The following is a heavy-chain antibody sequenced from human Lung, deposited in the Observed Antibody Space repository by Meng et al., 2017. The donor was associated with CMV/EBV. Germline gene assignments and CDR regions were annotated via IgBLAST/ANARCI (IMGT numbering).Heavy chain of an antibody. Sequence: GEVEKPGASMKVCCKASEYTFSSCDINCVLQATGQGLGWMGWRNPNSGNTGYAQKFQGRVTMTRNTSISTAYMELSSLRSEDTAVYYCARGYCSGGSCPVFDPWGQGSLVTVSS. CDR1: EYTFSSCD. CDR3: ARGYCSGGSCPVFDP. CDR2: RNPNSGNT. J-gene: IGHJ5*02. V-gene: IGHV1-8*01. D-gene: IGHD2-15*01.